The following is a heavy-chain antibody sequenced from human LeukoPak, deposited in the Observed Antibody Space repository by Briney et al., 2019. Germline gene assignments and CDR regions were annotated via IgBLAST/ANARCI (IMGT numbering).Heavy chain of an antibody. CDR2: IIPILGIA. J-gene: IGHJ4*02. CDR1: GGTFSSYA. D-gene: IGHD4-11*01. CDR3: ARNVAVTLSFDY. V-gene: IGHV1-69*04. Sequence: ASVKVSCKASGGTFSSYAISWVRQAPGRGLEWMGRIIPILGIANYAQKFQGRVTITADKSTSTADMELSSLRSEDTAVYYCARNVAVTLSFDYWGQGTLVTVSS.